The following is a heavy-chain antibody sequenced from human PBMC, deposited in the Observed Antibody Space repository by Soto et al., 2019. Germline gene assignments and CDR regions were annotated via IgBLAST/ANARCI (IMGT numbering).Heavy chain of an antibody. Sequence: QLQLVQSGAEVKMPGASVKVSCKASGYTFTSFRWVRQAPGQGLEWMGWISAYNGNTNYAQKLEGRVTMTTDTSTSTADMELRSMRADDTAVYYCASETSVNAFEVWDQGTMVSVSS. CDR1: GYTFTS. J-gene: IGHJ3*01. V-gene: IGHV1-18*01. D-gene: IGHD3-3*01. CDR3: ASETSVNAFEV. CDR2: ISAYNGNT.